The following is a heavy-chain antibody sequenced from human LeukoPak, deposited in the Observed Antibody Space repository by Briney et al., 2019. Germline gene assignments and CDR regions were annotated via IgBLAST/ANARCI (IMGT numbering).Heavy chain of an antibody. CDR2: ISYDGSNK. D-gene: IGHD3-3*01. J-gene: IGHJ5*02. CDR3: ARDPRLRFLEWLFQSPYRINGWFDP. V-gene: IGHV3-30-3*01. Sequence: LSCXXXXXTFSSYAMHWVRQAPGKGLEWVAVISYDGSNKYYADSVKGRFTISRDNSKNTLYLQMNSLRAEDTAVYYCARDPRLRFLEWLFQSPYRINGWFDPWGQGTLVTVSS. CDR1: XXTFSSYA.